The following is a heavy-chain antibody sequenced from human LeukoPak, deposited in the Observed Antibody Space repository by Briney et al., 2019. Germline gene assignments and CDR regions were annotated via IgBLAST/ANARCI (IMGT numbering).Heavy chain of an antibody. D-gene: IGHD4-17*01. CDR3: ARKYDYGDYFDY. Sequence: PGGSLRPSCPASGFPFSSYGMTWFGRAPGKGRGGWANIKQDGSEKYYVDSVKGRFTISRDNAKNSLYLQMNSLRAEDTAVYYCARKYDYGDYFDYWGQGTLVTVSS. V-gene: IGHV3-7*01. CDR1: GFPFSSYG. CDR2: IKQDGSEK. J-gene: IGHJ4*02.